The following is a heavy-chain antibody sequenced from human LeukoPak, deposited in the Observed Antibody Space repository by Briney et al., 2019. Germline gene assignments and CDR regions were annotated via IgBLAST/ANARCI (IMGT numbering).Heavy chain of an antibody. CDR3: AVRDNDY. V-gene: IGHV3-30-3*01. D-gene: IGHD3-3*01. Sequence: GRSLRLSRAASGFTFSTYAMHWVRQAPGKGLEWVAVISYDGSNKYYADSVKGRFTISRDNSRNTLYLQMNSLRAEDTAVYYCAVRDNDYWGQGTLVTVSS. CDR2: ISYDGSNK. J-gene: IGHJ4*02. CDR1: GFTFSTYA.